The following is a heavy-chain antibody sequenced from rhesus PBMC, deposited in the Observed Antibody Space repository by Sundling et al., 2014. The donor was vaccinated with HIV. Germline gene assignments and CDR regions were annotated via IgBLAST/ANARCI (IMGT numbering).Heavy chain of an antibody. D-gene: IGHD3-9*01. J-gene: IGHJ4*01. V-gene: IGHV4-127*01. CDR3: ARRVAVTAHFDS. CDR2: IGGRSGSA. Sequence: QVQLQESGPGLVKPSETLSLTCAVSGYSISSAYGWSWIRQPPGKGLEWIGYIGGRSGSANYHPSLKSRVTISKDTSKNQFSLKVVSVTAADTAVYYCARRVAVTAHFDSWGQGVLVTVSS. CDR1: GYSISSAYG.